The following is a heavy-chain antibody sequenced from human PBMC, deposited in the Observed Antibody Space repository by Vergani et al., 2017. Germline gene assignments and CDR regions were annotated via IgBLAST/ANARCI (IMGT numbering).Heavy chain of an antibody. J-gene: IGHJ4*02. CDR2: ISPDGFST. Sequence: QVQLVQSGAEVGKPGASVKISCKASGYPFTAYYIHWVQQAPEQGLEWVGVISPDGFSTFYAQKFQGRVTITRDTSTSTVYVEVTSLRSDDTAGYYCAREPPLTGFFDYWGQGTIVTVSS. D-gene: IGHD3-9*01. V-gene: IGHV1-46*03. CDR3: AREPPLTGFFDY. CDR1: GYPFTAYY.